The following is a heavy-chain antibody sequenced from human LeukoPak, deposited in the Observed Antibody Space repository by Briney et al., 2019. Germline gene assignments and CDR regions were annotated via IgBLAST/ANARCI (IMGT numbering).Heavy chain of an antibody. Sequence: GGSLRLSCAASGFTVRSSYMSWVRQAPGKGLEWVANIKHDGSEKYYVDSVKGRFTISRDNAKNSLYLQMNSLRAEDTAVYYCVYSGDHEKGYWGQGTLVTVSS. CDR3: VYSGDHEKGY. CDR1: GFTVRSSY. V-gene: IGHV3-7*01. CDR2: IKHDGSEK. J-gene: IGHJ4*02. D-gene: IGHD4-17*01.